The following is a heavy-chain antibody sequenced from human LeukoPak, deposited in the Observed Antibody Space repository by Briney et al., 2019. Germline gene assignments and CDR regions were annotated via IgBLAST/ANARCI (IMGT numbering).Heavy chain of an antibody. V-gene: IGHV1-18*01. D-gene: IGHD3-10*01. CDR2: ISAYNGNT. CDR1: GYTFTSYG. J-gene: IGHJ1*01. CDR3: AREFSPYGSGSYYGYFQH. Sequence: ASVKVSCKASGYTFTSYGISWVRQAPGHGLEWMGWISAYNGNTNYAQKLQGRVTMTTDTSTSTAYMELRSLRSDDTAVYYCAREFSPYGSGSYYGYFQHWGQGTLVTVSS.